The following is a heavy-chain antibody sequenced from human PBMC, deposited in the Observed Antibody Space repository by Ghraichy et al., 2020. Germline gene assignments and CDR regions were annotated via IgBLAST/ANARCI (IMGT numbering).Heavy chain of an antibody. J-gene: IGHJ4*02. D-gene: IGHD6-19*01. CDR2: IYYSGSA. Sequence: SETLSLTCTVSGGSISSSSYYWGWIRQPPGKGLECIGHIYYSGSAYYNSSLKSRVTISIDTSNNQFSLKLSSVTAADTAVYYCARHDHSLIAVAGKGFDYWGQGILVTVSS. V-gene: IGHV4-39*01. CDR3: ARHDHSLIAVAGKGFDY. CDR1: GGSISSSSYY.